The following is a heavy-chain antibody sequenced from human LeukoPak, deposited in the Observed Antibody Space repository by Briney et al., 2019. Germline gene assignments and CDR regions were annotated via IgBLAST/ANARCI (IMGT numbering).Heavy chain of an antibody. V-gene: IGHV4-39*07. CDR2: ISYSGST. Sequence: SETLSLTCTVSGASISSSSYYWGWIRQPPGKGLEWIGSISYSGSTYYNPPLKSRLTISLDTSKNQFSLRLSSVTAADTAVYYCARDNRYFDPGVYYYNGMDVWGQGTTVTVSS. CDR1: GASISSSSYY. D-gene: IGHD3-9*01. CDR3: ARDNRYFDPGVYYYNGMDV. J-gene: IGHJ6*02.